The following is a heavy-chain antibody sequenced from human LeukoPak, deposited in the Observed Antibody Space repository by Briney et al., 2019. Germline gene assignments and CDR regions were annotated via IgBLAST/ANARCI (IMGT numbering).Heavy chain of an antibody. Sequence: ASVKVSCKASGYTFSSYAISWVRQAPGQGLEWMGGIIPIFGTANYAQKFQGRVTITADESTSTAYMELSSLRSEDTAVYYCARVPSSWYELGDDYWGQGTLVTVSS. CDR1: GYTFSSYA. V-gene: IGHV1-69*13. CDR3: ARVPSSWYELGDDY. CDR2: IIPIFGTA. D-gene: IGHD6-13*01. J-gene: IGHJ4*02.